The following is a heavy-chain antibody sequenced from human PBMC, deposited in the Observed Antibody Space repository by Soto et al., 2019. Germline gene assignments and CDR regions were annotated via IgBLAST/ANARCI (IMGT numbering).Heavy chain of an antibody. CDR3: ARSGPHYSSSWVFCYYGMDV. CDR2: INPNSGGT. CDR1: GYTFTGYY. J-gene: IGHJ6*02. V-gene: IGHV1-2*02. D-gene: IGHD6-6*01. Sequence: GASVKVSCKASGYTFTGYYMHWVRQAPGQGLEWMGWINPNSGGTNYAQKFQGRVTMTRDTSISTAYMELSRLRSDDTAVYYCARSGPHYSSSWVFCYYGMDVWGQGTTVTVSS.